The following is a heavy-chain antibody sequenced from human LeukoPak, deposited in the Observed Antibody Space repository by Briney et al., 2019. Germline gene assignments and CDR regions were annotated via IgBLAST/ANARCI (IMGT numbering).Heavy chain of an antibody. CDR1: VGSFGGYY. Sequence: SETRSLTCAVYVGSFGGYYWTWIRHPPGKGLEGIGEINDSGRINYNPSLRSRITMSLDTSKNQFSLTLSSVTAADTAVYYCARGLSGQQLVWPLAYFDSWGQGTLVTVSS. CDR3: ARGLSGQQLVWPLAYFDS. V-gene: IGHV4-34*01. J-gene: IGHJ4*02. D-gene: IGHD6-6*01. CDR2: INDSGRI.